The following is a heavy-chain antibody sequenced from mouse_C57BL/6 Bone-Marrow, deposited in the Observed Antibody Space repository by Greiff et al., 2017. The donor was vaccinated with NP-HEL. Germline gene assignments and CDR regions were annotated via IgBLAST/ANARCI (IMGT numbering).Heavy chain of an antibody. Sequence: EVQLQQSVAELVRPGASVKLSCTASGFNIKNTYMYWVKQRPEQGLEWIGRIDPANGNTKYAPKFQGKATITADTSSNTAYLQLSSLTSEDTAIYYCAVLRPWFAYWGQGTLVTVSA. D-gene: IGHD1-2*01. CDR2: IDPANGNT. J-gene: IGHJ3*01. V-gene: IGHV14-3*01. CDR3: AVLRPWFAY. CDR1: GFNIKNTY.